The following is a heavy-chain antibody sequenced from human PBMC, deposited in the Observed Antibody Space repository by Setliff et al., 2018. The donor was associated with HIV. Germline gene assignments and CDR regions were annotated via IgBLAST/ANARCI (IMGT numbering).Heavy chain of an antibody. D-gene: IGHD4-4*01. CDR1: GGSISTSRYY. CDR2: INYRGNT. V-gene: IGHV4-39*07. J-gene: IGHJ5*02. Sequence: SETLSLTCTVSGGSISTSRYYWGWIRQPPGKGLEWIGSINYRGNTYYNPSLTSRAAISGDTTKNQFSLKLTSVTAADTAVYYCARGGRSTVATWAWFDPWGQGTLVTVSS. CDR3: ARGGRSTVATWAWFDP.